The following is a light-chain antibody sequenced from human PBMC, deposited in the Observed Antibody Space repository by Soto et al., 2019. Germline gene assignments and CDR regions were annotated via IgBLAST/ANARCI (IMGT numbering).Light chain of an antibody. CDR2: GAS. J-gene: IGKJ5*01. V-gene: IGKV3-20*01. CDR3: QQYGSSPFT. Sequence: EIVLTQSPGILSFSLGERATLSCRVSESISSTSLAWYQQKPGQAPRLLIYGASTGATGVPDRFSGSESGTDFTLSISRLEPDDFVVYYCQQYGSSPFTFGQGTRLEIK. CDR1: ESISSTS.